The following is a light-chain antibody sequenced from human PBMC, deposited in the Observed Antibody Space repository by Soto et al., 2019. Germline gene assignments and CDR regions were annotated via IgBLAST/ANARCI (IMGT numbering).Light chain of an antibody. J-gene: IGKJ1*01. CDR2: AAS. Sequence: DIQMTQSPSSLSASVGDRVTITCRASQSISSSLIWYQQKPGKAPKFLIYAASSLQSGVPSRFSGGGSGTDFTLTISSLQPEDFATYYCQQNYSTPRTFGQGTKVDIK. CDR1: QSISSS. V-gene: IGKV1-39*01. CDR3: QQNYSTPRT.